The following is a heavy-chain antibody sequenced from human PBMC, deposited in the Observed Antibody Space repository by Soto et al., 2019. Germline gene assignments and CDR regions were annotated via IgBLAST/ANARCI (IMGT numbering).Heavy chain of an antibody. CDR1: GFAFSTFA. Sequence: LRLSCATSGFAFSTFAMSWVRRAPGKGLEWVSAISISGDRTYYADSVKGRFFISRDSSNNTVFLRVSSLRVEDTATYYCVKAGSSGWRNYFDHWGQGTPVTVSS. D-gene: IGHD6-19*01. CDR3: VKAGSSGWRNYFDH. J-gene: IGHJ4*02. CDR2: ISISGDRT. V-gene: IGHV3-23*01.